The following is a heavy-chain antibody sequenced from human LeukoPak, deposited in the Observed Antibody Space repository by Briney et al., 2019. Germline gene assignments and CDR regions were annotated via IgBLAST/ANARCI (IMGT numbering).Heavy chain of an antibody. CDR2: FDPEDGET. Sequence: ASVTVSFKVSGYTLTELSMHWVRQAPGKGLEWMGGFDPEDGETIYAQKFQGRVTMTEDTSTDTAYMELSSLRSEDTAVYYCATVAGQWLGHDAFDIWGQGTMVTVSS. D-gene: IGHD6-19*01. V-gene: IGHV1-24*01. CDR3: ATVAGQWLGHDAFDI. CDR1: GYTLTELS. J-gene: IGHJ3*02.